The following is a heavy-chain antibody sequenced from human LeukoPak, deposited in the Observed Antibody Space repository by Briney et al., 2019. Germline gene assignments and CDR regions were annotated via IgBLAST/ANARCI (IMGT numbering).Heavy chain of an antibody. CDR1: GFTFSNYW. CDR2: IKQDGSEK. CDR3: ARASDPWLQLT. V-gene: IGHV3-7*05. Sequence: GGSLRLSCAASGFTFSNYWMIWVRQAPGKGLEWVGNIKQDGSEKRYADSVRGRFSISRDNAQTSLYLQMNSLRAEDTAVYYCARASDPWLQLTWGQGTLVTASS. D-gene: IGHD5-24*01. J-gene: IGHJ5*02.